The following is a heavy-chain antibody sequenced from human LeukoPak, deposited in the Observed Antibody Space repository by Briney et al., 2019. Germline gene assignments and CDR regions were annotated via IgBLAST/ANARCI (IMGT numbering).Heavy chain of an antibody. J-gene: IGHJ4*02. V-gene: IGHV3-23*01. D-gene: IGHD5-24*01. CDR2: ISHSGGTT. CDR1: GFSFGSYG. CDR3: AKDDGWVQYAN. Sequence: GGSLRLSCAASGFSFGSYGMSWVRQAPGKGPEWVSAISHSGGTTYYADSVKGRFTITRDNSKNTLYLQMNSLRAEDTAVYYCAKDDGWVQYANWGQGTLVTVSS.